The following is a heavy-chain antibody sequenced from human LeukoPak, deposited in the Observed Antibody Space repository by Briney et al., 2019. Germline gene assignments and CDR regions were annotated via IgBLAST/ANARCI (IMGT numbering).Heavy chain of an antibody. CDR2: IYYSGST. J-gene: IGHJ5*02. Sequence: KPSETLSLTCTVSGGSISSSSYYWGWIRQPPGKGLEWIGSIYYSGSTYYNPSLKSRVTISVDTSKNQFSLKLSSVTAADTAVYYCARDRYVHSSSWYNWFDPWGQGTLVTVSS. CDR1: GGSISSSSYY. V-gene: IGHV4-39*07. CDR3: ARDRYVHSSSWYNWFDP. D-gene: IGHD6-13*01.